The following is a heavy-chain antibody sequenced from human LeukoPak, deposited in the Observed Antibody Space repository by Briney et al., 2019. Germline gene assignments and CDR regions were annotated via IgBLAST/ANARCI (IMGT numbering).Heavy chain of an antibody. CDR3: ARVSDDSGWNFDY. J-gene: IGHJ4*02. D-gene: IGHD6-19*01. V-gene: IGHV1-2*02. CDR2: INPNSGGT. Sequence: ASVKVSCKASGYTFTGYYMHWVRQAPGQGLEWMGWINPNSGGTNYAQKFQGRVTMTRDTSISTAYMELNSLTSEDTAVYYCARVSDDSGWNFDYWGQGTLVTVSS. CDR1: GYTFTGYY.